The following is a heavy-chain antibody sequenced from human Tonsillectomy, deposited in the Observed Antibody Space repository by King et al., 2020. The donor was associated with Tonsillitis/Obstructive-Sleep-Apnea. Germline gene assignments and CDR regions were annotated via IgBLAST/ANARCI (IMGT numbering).Heavy chain of an antibody. CDR3: ARSRPLVLRFLGPPVYYYMDV. CDR2: IYPGDSDT. J-gene: IGHJ6*03. Sequence: QLVQSGAEVKKPGESLKISCKGSGYSFTSYWIGWVRQMPGKGLEWMGIIYPGDSDTRYSPSFQGQVTISADKSISTAYLQWSSLKASDTAMYYCARSRPLVLRFLGPPVYYYMDVWGKGTTVTVSS. CDR1: GYSFTSYW. V-gene: IGHV5-51*01. D-gene: IGHD3-3*01.